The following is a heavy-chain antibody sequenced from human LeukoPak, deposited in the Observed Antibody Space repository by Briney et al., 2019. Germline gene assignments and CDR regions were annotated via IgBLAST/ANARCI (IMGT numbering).Heavy chain of an antibody. J-gene: IGHJ5*02. CDR2: INPNSGGT. D-gene: IGHD3-22*01. Sequence: ASVKVSCMASGYTFTGYYMHWVRQAPGQGLEWMGWINPNSGGTNYAQKFQGRVTMTRDTSISTAYMELSRLRSDDTAVYYCARVQGPYYYDSSGYYPWGQGTLVTVSS. CDR1: GYTFTGYY. CDR3: ARVQGPYYYDSSGYYP. V-gene: IGHV1-2*02.